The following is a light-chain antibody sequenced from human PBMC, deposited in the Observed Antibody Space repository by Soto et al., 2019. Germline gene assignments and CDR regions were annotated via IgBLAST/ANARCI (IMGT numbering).Light chain of an antibody. V-gene: IGKV1-17*01. CDR3: LQHYSYLWT. CDR1: QDIGNK. J-gene: IGKJ1*01. CDR2: AAS. Sequence: DIQMTQSPSSLSASGGDRVTISGWSSQDIGNKLGWYEQKPGKARRGVIYAASSLQSGVPSRFSGSGSGTEFTLTISSLQPEDFATYYCLQHYSYLWTFGQGTKVDI.